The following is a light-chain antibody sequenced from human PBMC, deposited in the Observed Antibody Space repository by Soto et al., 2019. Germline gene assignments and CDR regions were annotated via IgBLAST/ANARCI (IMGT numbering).Light chain of an antibody. J-gene: IGLJ1*01. Sequence: SYELTQVPSVSVAPGQTARITCGGDSIGSKRVNWYQQKPGQAPGLVVYDDTDRPSGIPERFSGSNSGDTATLTISRVEAGDEADNYCQVWDNNNSRFVFGAGTKVTVL. CDR3: QVWDNNNSRFV. V-gene: IGLV3-21*02. CDR1: SIGSKR. CDR2: DDT.